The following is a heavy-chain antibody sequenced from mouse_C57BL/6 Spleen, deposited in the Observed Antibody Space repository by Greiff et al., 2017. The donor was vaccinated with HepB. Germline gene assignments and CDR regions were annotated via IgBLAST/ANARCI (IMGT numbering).Heavy chain of an antibody. CDR2: ISYDGSN. D-gene: IGHD3-2*02. J-gene: IGHJ2*01. Sequence: DVQLQESGPGLVKPSQSLSLTCSVTGYSITSGYYWNWIRQFPGNKLEWMGYISYDGSNNYNPSLKNRISITRDTSKNQFFLKLNSVTTEDTATYYCARQLRLRFYFDYWGQGTTLTVSS. V-gene: IGHV3-6*01. CDR1: GYSITSGYY. CDR3: ARQLRLRFYFDY.